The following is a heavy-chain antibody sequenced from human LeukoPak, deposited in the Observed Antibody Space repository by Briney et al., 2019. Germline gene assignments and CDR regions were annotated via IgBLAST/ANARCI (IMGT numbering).Heavy chain of an antibody. CDR3: TQHSGTSGGYRFFY. CDR2: ITGSGGNT. J-gene: IGHJ4*02. CDR1: GFTFSSYA. D-gene: IGHD3-10*01. Sequence: GGSLRLSCAASGFTFSSYAMSWVRQAPGKGLEWASAITGSGGNTYYADSVKGRFTISRDNSKNTLYLQMNSLRVEDTAVYYCTQHSGTSGGYRFFYWGQGTLVTVSS. V-gene: IGHV3-23*01.